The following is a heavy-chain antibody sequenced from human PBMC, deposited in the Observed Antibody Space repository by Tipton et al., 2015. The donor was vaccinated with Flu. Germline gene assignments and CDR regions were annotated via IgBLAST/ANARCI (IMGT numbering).Heavy chain of an antibody. Sequence: QLVQSGAEVKKPGASVKVSCKASGYTFTGYYMHWVRQAPGQGLEWMGWINPNSGGTNYAQKFQGRVTMTRDTSISTAYMELSRLRSDDTAVYYCARVGAAAGKRAADAFDIWGQGTMVTVSS. J-gene: IGHJ3*02. CDR1: GYTFTGYY. CDR3: ARVGAAAGKRAADAFDI. CDR2: INPNSGGT. D-gene: IGHD6-13*01. V-gene: IGHV1-2*02.